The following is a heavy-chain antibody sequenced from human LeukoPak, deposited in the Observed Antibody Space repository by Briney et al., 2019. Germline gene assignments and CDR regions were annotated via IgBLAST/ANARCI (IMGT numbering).Heavy chain of an antibody. V-gene: IGHV3-20*04. CDR3: AGGWYKLYYFDY. J-gene: IGHJ4*02. Sequence: GGSLRLSCAASGFTFDDYGMSWVRQAPGKGLERVSGINWNGGSTGYADSVKGRFTISRDNAKNSLYLQMNSLRAEDTALYYCAGGWYKLYYFDYWGQGTLVTVSS. CDR2: INWNGGST. CDR1: GFTFDDYG. D-gene: IGHD6-19*01.